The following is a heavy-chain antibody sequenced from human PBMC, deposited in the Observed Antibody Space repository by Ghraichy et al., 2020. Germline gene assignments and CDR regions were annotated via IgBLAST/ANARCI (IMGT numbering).Heavy chain of an antibody. D-gene: IGHD1-20*01. CDR1: GFTFSSYA. Sequence: GGSLRLSCAASGFTFSSYAMSWVRQAPGKGLEWVSAISGSGGSTYYADSVKGRFTISRDNSKNTLYLQMNSLRAEDTAVYYCAKDGEITGHLNWFDPWGQGTLVTVSS. CDR3: AKDGEITGHLNWFDP. J-gene: IGHJ5*02. CDR2: ISGSGGST. V-gene: IGHV3-23*01.